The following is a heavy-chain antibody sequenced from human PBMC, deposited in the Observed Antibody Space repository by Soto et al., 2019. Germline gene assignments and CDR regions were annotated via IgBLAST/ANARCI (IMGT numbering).Heavy chain of an antibody. CDR3: ARDRTSTTGALFYFSHYGMDV. CDR2: ISAYNGNT. Sequence: ASVKVSCKASGYTFTSYGISLLRLAPGQGLEWMGWISAYNGNTNYAQKLQGRVTMTTDTSTSTAYMELRSLRSDDTAVYYCARDRTSTTGALFYFSHYGMDVWGQGTTVTVSS. D-gene: IGHD3-10*01. V-gene: IGHV1-18*01. CDR1: GYTFTSYG. J-gene: IGHJ6*02.